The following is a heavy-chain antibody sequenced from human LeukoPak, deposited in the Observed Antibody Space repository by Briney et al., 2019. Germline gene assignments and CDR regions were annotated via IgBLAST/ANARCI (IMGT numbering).Heavy chain of an antibody. CDR2: INHSGST. J-gene: IGHJ4*02. D-gene: IGHD6-13*01. Sequence: PSETLSLTCAVYGGSFSGYYWSWIRQPPGKGLEWIGEINHSGSTNYNPSLKSRVTISVDTSKNQFSLKLSSVTAADTAVCYCARRRPQSRYFDYWGQGTLVTVSS. V-gene: IGHV4-34*01. CDR1: GGSFSGYY. CDR3: ARRRPQSRYFDY.